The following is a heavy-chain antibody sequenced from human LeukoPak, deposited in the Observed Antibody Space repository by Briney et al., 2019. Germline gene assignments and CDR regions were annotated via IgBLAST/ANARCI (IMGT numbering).Heavy chain of an antibody. J-gene: IGHJ3*02. CDR2: IYYSGST. Sequence: KPSETLSLTCTVSGGSISSYYWSWIRQPPVKGLEWIGYIYYSGSTNYNPSLKSRVTISVDTSKNQFSLKLSSVTAADTAVYYCAINLGVAGPRAIGFDIWGQGTMVTVSS. D-gene: IGHD6-19*01. CDR1: GGSISSYY. V-gene: IGHV4-59*01. CDR3: AINLGVAGPRAIGFDI.